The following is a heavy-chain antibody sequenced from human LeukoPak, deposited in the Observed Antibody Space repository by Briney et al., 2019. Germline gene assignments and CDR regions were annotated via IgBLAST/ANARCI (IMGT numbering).Heavy chain of an antibody. Sequence: SETLSLTCTVSGGSISSGGDYWSWIRQHPGKGLEWMGYISYSGTAYYNPSLKSRITISLDTSKKQFSLELNSVTAADTAVYYCARAAWRGSNSRDAFDIWGLGTVVTVSS. CDR1: GGSISSGGDY. CDR3: ARAAWRGSNSRDAFDI. D-gene: IGHD4/OR15-4a*01. J-gene: IGHJ3*02. CDR2: ISYSGTA. V-gene: IGHV4-31*03.